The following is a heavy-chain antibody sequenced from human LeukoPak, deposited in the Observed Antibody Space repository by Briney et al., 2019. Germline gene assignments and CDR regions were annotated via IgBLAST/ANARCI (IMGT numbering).Heavy chain of an antibody. Sequence: GGSLRLSCAASGFTFSNAWMSWVRQAPGEGLEWVANIKQDGSEKYYVDSVKGRFTISRDNAKNSLYLQMNSLRAEDTAVYYCARGPLGYCSSTSCYGYAFDIWGQGTMVTVSS. J-gene: IGHJ3*02. D-gene: IGHD2-2*01. CDR1: GFTFSNAW. V-gene: IGHV3-7*01. CDR3: ARGPLGYCSSTSCYGYAFDI. CDR2: IKQDGSEK.